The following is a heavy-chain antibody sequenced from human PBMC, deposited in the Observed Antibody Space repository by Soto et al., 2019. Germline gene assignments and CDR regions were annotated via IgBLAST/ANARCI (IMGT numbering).Heavy chain of an antibody. Sequence: LRLSCAASGFTLSSYGMHWVRQAPGKGLEWVAVISYDGSNKYYADSVKGRFTISRDNSKSTLYLQMNSLRAEDTAVYYCAKDWGYCSGGRCYYNSYGMDVWGQGTTVTVSS. CDR2: ISYDGSNK. CDR1: GFTLSSYG. J-gene: IGHJ6*02. CDR3: AKDWGYCSGGRCYYNSYGMDV. V-gene: IGHV3-30*18. D-gene: IGHD2-15*01.